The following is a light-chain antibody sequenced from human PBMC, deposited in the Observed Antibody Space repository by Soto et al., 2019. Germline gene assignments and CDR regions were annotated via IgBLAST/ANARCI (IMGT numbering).Light chain of an antibody. CDR2: GAS. V-gene: IGKV4-1*01. J-gene: IGKJ1*01. CDR1: QSVLYSPNNKNY. Sequence: DIVMTQSPDSLAVSLGERATINCKSSQSVLYSPNNKNYLAWYQQKPGQPPKLLIYGASTRESGVPDRFSGSGSGTDFTLTISSLQAEDVAVYYCQQYLGTPRRTFGQGTKVEIK. CDR3: QQYLGTPRRT.